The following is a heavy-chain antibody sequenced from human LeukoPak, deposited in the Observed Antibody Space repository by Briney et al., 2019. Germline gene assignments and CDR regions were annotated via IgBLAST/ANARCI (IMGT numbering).Heavy chain of an antibody. J-gene: IGHJ5*02. CDR1: GFTFSSYW. Sequence: GGSLRLSCAASGFTFSSYWMSWVRQAPGKGLEWVANIKQDGSEKYYVDSVKGRFTISRDNAKNSLYLQVNSLRAEDTAVYYCARDHYYGSGSYYASHWFDPWGQGTLVTVSS. CDR3: ARDHYYGSGSYYASHWFDP. CDR2: IKQDGSEK. V-gene: IGHV3-7*01. D-gene: IGHD3-10*01.